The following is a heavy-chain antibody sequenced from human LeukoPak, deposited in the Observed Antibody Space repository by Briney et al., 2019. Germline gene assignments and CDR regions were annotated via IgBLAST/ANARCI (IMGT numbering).Heavy chain of an antibody. CDR1: GYTFTGYY. Sequence: ASVKVSCKASGYTFTGYYMHWVRQAPGQGLEWMGWINPNSGGTNYAQKFQGRVTMTRDTSISTAYMELSRLRSDDTAVYYCARGTYYYDSSGPTVGYFDYWGQGTLVTVSS. V-gene: IGHV1-2*02. CDR3: ARGTYYYDSSGPTVGYFDY. D-gene: IGHD3-22*01. CDR2: INPNSGGT. J-gene: IGHJ4*02.